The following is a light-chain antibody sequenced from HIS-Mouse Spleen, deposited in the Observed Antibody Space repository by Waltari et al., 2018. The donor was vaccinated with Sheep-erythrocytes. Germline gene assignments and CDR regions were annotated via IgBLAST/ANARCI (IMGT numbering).Light chain of an antibody. CDR3: QQSYSTPLT. Sequence: DIQMTQSPSSLSASVGDRVTITCRSSQSISSYLNWYQQKPGKAPKLLIYAASSLQSGVPLSFSGSGSGADFTFSISSQPPDDYATYYCQQSYSTPLTLGQGTRLEIK. V-gene: IGKV1-39*01. CDR2: AAS. J-gene: IGKJ5*01. CDR1: QSISSY.